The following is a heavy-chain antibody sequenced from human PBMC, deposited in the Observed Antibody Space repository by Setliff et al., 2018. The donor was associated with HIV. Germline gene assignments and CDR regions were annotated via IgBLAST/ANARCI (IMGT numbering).Heavy chain of an antibody. CDR1: GFSLNTPGMR. J-gene: IGHJ4*02. D-gene: IGHD3-9*01. CDR3: ARMRYFDWIMIDY. V-gene: IGHV2-70*04. CDR2: IDWDDNK. Sequence: GSGPTLVNPTQTLTLTCTFSGFSLNTPGMRVSWIRQPPGKALEWLARIDWDDNKFYNTSLKTRLTISNDTSKNQVVLTMPNMDPVDTATYYCARMRYFDWIMIDYWGQGTLVTVSS.